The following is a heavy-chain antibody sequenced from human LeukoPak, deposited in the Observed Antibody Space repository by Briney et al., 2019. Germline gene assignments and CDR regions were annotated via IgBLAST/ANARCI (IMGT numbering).Heavy chain of an antibody. CDR1: GGSFSGYY. V-gene: IGHV4-34*01. Sequence: PSETRSLTCAVYGGSFSGYYSGWIRQPPGKGLEWIGEINHSGSTNYNPSLKSRVTISVDTSKNQFSLKLSSVTAADTAVYYCARAAYDSSGVGWDYWGQGTLVTVSS. J-gene: IGHJ4*02. CDR2: INHSGST. CDR3: ARAAYDSSGVGWDY. D-gene: IGHD3-22*01.